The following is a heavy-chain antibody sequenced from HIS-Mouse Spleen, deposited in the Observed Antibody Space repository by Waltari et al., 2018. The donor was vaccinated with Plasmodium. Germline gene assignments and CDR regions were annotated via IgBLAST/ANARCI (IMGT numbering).Heavy chain of an antibody. D-gene: IGHD6-6*01. CDR3: ARHKKRGQLVRGYFDY. V-gene: IGHV2-70*15. Sequence: QVTLRESGPALVKPTQTLTLTCTFSGFSLSTSGMCVSWIRQPPGKALEWLARIDWEDDKYSSTSLKTRLTISKDTSKNQVVLTMTNMDPVDTATYYCARHKKRGQLVRGYFDYWGQGTLVTVSS. CDR2: IDWEDDK. J-gene: IGHJ4*02. CDR1: GFSLSTSGMC.